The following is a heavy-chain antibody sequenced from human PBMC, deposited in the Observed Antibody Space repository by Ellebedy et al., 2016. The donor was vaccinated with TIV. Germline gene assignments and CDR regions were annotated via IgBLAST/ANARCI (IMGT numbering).Heavy chain of an antibody. J-gene: IGHJ5*02. CDR2: LSYSGST. CDR1: GGSFSGYY. D-gene: IGHD6-13*01. CDR3: ARHQKGSSWYGCWFDP. V-gene: IGHV4-34*01. Sequence: MPSETLSLTCAVYGGSFSGYYWGWIRQPPGKGLEWIGSLSYSGSTYCNPSLKSRVTISVDTSKHQFSLKLSSVTAAATAVYYCARHQKGSSWYGCWFDPWGQGTLVTVSS.